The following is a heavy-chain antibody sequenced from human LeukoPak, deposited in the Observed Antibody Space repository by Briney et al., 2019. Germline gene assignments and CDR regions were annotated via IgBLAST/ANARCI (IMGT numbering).Heavy chain of an antibody. CDR3: ARSTVAGTRKVDY. CDR1: GGSISSYY. Sequence: SETLSLTCTVSGGSISSYYWSWIRQPPGKGLEWIGYIYYSGITNYNPSLKSRVTISVDTSKNQISLRLSSVTAADTAVYYCARSTVAGTRKVDYWGQGALVTVSS. V-gene: IGHV4-59*08. D-gene: IGHD6-19*01. J-gene: IGHJ4*02. CDR2: IYYSGIT.